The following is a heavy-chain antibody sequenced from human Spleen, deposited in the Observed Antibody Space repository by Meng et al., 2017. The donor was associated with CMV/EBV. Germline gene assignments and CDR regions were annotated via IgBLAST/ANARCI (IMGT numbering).Heavy chain of an antibody. Sequence: GSLRLSCTVSGGSISSYYWSWIRQPPGQGLEWIGYVYYSGSTSYNPSLKSRVTMSADTSKNQFSLKLSSVTAADTAVYYCARSQYYYDSSQPNFDFWGHGTLVTVSS. J-gene: IGHJ4*01. CDR3: ARSQYYYDSSQPNFDF. CDR2: VYYSGST. CDR1: GGSISSYY. D-gene: IGHD3-22*01. V-gene: IGHV4-59*01.